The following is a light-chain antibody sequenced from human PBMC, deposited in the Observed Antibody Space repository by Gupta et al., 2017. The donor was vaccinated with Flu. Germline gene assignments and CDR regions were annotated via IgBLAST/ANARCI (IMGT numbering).Light chain of an antibody. Sequence: HSGLTQPASVSGSPGQSITISCTGTLNDVGGFDLVSWYQQHPKQAPKLSIYEVFHRPAGLSNRFSGSKSGSTASLTISGLQSEDEADYFCYSYAGSDRWVCGGGTKLT. CDR3: YSYAGSDRWV. J-gene: IGLJ3*02. CDR2: EVF. CDR1: LNDVGGFDL. V-gene: IGLV2-23*02.